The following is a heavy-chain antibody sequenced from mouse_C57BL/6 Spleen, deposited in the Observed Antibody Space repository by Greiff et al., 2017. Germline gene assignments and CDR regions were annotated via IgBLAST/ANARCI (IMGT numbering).Heavy chain of an antibody. Sequence: EVHLVESGGDLVKPGGSLKLSCAASGFTFSSYGMSWVRQTPDKRLEWVATISSGGSYTYYPDSVKGRFTISRDNAKHTLYLQMSSLKSEDTAMYYCARGSSYGWYFDVWGTGTTVTVSS. J-gene: IGHJ1*03. CDR3: ARGSSYGWYFDV. CDR1: GFTFSSYG. V-gene: IGHV5-6*01. CDR2: ISSGGSYT. D-gene: IGHD1-1*01.